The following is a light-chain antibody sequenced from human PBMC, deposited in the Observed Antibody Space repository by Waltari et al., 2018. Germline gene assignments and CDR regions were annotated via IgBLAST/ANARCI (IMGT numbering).Light chain of an antibody. J-gene: IGLJ3*02. V-gene: IGLV2-11*01. Sequence: QSAPTQPPSVSGSPGQSVTISCTGSSNDVGNYNLISWYQQHPGKAPKLMIYDVNKRPSGVPDRFSGSKSGNTASLTISGLQAEDEADYYCCSYAGNYIRVFGGGTKLTVL. CDR2: DVN. CDR3: CSYAGNYIRV. CDR1: SNDVGNYNL.